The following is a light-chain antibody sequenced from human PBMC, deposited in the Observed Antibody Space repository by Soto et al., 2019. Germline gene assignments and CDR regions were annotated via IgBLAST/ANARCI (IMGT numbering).Light chain of an antibody. V-gene: IGKV3-15*01. CDR1: QSVSSN. Sequence: EIGMTHSQATLSVSPGERATLSCRASQSVSSNLAVYQQKPGQAPRLLIYGATTRATGIPARFSGSGSGTEFTLTISSLQSEEFAVYYCQKYNNWPRTFGQGTKVAI. CDR3: QKYNNWPRT. J-gene: IGKJ1*01. CDR2: GAT.